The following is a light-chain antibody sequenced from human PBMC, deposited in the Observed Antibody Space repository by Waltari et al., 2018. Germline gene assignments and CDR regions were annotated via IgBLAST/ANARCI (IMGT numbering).Light chain of an antibody. CDR1: SGHSSNV. Sequence: ASLGASVKLTCTLSSGHSSNVIAWLQEQPGKGPRYLMKVNSDGSHSKGDEIPDRFSGSSSGAERYLTISSLQSEDEADYYCQTGGHGTWVFGGGTKLTVL. V-gene: IGLV4-69*01. CDR2: VNSDGSH. J-gene: IGLJ3*02. CDR3: QTGGHGTWV.